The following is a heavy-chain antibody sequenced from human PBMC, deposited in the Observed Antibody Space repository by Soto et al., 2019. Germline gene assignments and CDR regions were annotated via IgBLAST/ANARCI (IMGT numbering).Heavy chain of an antibody. CDR2: IRPGDSDA. J-gene: IGHJ6*02. CDR3: ASLKGTNETFYGLEV. Sequence: ESLKASLQPCGKEFTTYWIAWVRPRPGKGLEWMGLIRPGDSDARYSPSFQGPVTISVDKSINTAYLQWSRLQASDTAMYYCASLKGTNETFYGLEVWGQGTSVTVSS. CDR1: GKEFTTYW. V-gene: IGHV5-51*01.